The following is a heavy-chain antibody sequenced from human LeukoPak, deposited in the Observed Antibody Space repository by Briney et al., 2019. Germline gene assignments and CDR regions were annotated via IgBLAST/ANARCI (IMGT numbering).Heavy chain of an antibody. CDR3: APEATNVAGS. CDR2: IRYDGTNT. D-gene: IGHD1-1*01. J-gene: IGHJ4*02. V-gene: IGHV3-30*02. CDR1: GFTFSNYC. Sequence: GGSLTLSCAASGFTFSNYCMNRVRQAPGKGLEWLTFIRYDGTNTYYRDSVKGRFTISRDNSKNTLFLQMHGLRPEDTAVYYCAPEATNVAGSWGQGTLVIVSS.